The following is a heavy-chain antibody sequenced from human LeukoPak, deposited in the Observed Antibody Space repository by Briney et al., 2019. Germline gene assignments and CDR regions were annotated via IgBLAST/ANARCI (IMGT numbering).Heavy chain of an antibody. Sequence: PGGSLRLSCAASGFTFSSYWMHWVRQAPGKGLVWVSRINTDRSSTSYADSVKGRFTISRDNAKNTLYLQMNSLRAEDTAVYYCARDQKPHAFDIWGQGTMVTVSS. CDR1: GFTFSSYW. CDR3: ARDQKPHAFDI. CDR2: INTDRSST. V-gene: IGHV3-74*01. J-gene: IGHJ3*02.